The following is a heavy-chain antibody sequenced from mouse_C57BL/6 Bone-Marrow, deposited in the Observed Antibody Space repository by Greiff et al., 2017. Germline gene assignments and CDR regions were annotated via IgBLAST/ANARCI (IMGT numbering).Heavy chain of an antibody. CDR3: VCPVTTGYYFDY. Sequence: SGPELVKPGASVKISCKASGYSFTDYNMNWVKQSNGKSLEWIGVINPNYGTTSYNQKFKGKATLTVDQSSSTAYMQLNSLTSEDSAVYYCVCPVTTGYYFDYWGQGTTLTVSS. D-gene: IGHD2-12*01. CDR2: INPNYGTT. J-gene: IGHJ2*01. CDR1: GYSFTDYN. V-gene: IGHV1-39*01.